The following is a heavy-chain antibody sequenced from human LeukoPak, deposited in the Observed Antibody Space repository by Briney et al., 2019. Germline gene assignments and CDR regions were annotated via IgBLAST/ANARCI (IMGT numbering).Heavy chain of an antibody. D-gene: IGHD3-16*01. J-gene: IGHJ3*01. CDR1: GFTFNDFA. V-gene: IGHV3-23*01. Sequence: GGSLRLSCAASGFTFNDFAMTWVRQAPGKGLEWVSTIADAGTYYADFVKGRFIISRDNSKNMLYLQLNSLRADDTAMYYCARNLAPFDVRGHGTMVTVSS. CDR3: ARNLAPFDV. CDR2: IADAGT.